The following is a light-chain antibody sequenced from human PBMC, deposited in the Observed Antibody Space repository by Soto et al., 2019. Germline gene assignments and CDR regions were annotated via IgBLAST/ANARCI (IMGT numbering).Light chain of an antibody. CDR1: SSDGGGYNY. Sequence: QSALTQPRSVSGSPGQSITISCTGTSSDGGGYNYVSWYRQHPGKAPKLMIYDVSKRPSGVPDRFSGSKSGNTASLTISGLQAEDEADYYCCSFAGSYTHYVFGTGTQVTGL. J-gene: IGLJ1*01. CDR2: DVS. V-gene: IGLV2-11*01. CDR3: CSFAGSYTHYV.